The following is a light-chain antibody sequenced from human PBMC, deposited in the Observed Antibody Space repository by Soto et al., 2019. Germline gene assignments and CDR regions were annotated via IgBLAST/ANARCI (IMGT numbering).Light chain of an antibody. J-gene: IGKJ1*01. CDR3: QQYGSSGT. V-gene: IGKV3-20*01. CDR2: AAS. CDR1: QSVSNNY. Sequence: EIVLTQSPGTLSLSPGERATLSCRASQSVSNNYLAWYQQKPGQAPRLLIYAASNRATGIPDRCSGSGSGTDFTPTISRLDPEYFAVYYCQQYGSSGTFGQGTKVEIK.